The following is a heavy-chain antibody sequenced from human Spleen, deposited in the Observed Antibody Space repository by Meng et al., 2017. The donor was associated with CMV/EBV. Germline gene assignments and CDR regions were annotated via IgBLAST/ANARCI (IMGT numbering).Heavy chain of an antibody. Sequence: GESFSGYNWSWLRQSPGKGLEWIGEVNHSGSTNYNPSLKSRVTISVDTSKNHFSLSLNSVTAADTAVYYCARDASPDGQLSYKWFDPWGQGTLVTVSS. CDR3: ARDASPDGQLSYKWFDP. CDR2: VNHSGST. CDR1: GESFSGYN. J-gene: IGHJ5*02. V-gene: IGHV4-34*01. D-gene: IGHD1-14*01.